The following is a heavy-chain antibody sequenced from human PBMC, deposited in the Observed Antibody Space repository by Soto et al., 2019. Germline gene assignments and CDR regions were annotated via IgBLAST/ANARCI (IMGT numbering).Heavy chain of an antibody. CDR3: AREGLSSNWLNWFDP. D-gene: IGHD6-13*01. Sequence: VQLVESGGGLVQPGGSLRLSCAASGFTFSNYPMNWVRQAPGKGLEWLSYIGVSTGPIFYADSVKGRFTISRDNAKNSLYLQMNSLRAEDTAVYYCAREGLSSNWLNWFDPWGQGTLVTVSS. J-gene: IGHJ5*02. CDR2: IGVSTGPI. V-gene: IGHV3-48*01. CDR1: GFTFSNYP.